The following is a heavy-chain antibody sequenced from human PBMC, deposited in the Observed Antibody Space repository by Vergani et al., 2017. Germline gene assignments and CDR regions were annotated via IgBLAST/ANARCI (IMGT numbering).Heavy chain of an antibody. D-gene: IGHD2-2*01. CDR1: GGTFSSYA. V-gene: IGHV1-69*09. CDR3: ARDPDIVVVPAAPYYYYYYGMDV. CDR2: IIPIIRLA. Sequence: QVQLVQSGAEVKKPGSSVKVSCKASGGTFSSYAISWVRQAPGQGLEWMGRIIPIIRLATSAQKFQDRVKITGDTSTNTVYMEMNNLRSEDTAVYYCARDPDIVVVPAAPYYYYYYGMDVWGQGTTVTVSS. J-gene: IGHJ6*02.